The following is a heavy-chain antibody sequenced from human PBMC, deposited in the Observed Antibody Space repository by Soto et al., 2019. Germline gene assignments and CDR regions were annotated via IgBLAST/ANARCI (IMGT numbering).Heavy chain of an antibody. CDR3: ARVLYYGSGSYSPYGLDV. CDR1: GVSFNNNG. D-gene: IGHD3-10*01. CDR2: VSPPFRTS. Sequence: QVQLVQSGAEVKKPGSSVKVSCKTSGVSFNNNGIGWVRQAPGHGLEWMGGVSPPFRTSNYARKFQGRISITADESTGTVNMELSSLTSEDTAQYYCARVLYYGSGSYSPYGLDVWGQGTTFTVSS. J-gene: IGHJ6*02. V-gene: IGHV1-69*01.